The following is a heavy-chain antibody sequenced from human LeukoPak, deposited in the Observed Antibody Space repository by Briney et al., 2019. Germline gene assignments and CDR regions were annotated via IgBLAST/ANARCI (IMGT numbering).Heavy chain of an antibody. D-gene: IGHD2/OR15-2a*01. V-gene: IGHV1-2*02. CDR3: AIKRIHGNPFDY. CDR2: FHPSSGSA. CDR1: AYTFGDHY. J-gene: IGHJ4*02. Sequence: ASVKVSCKASAYTFGDHYVRWVRQAPGQGLEWMGWFHPSSGSAGYAQKFQGRVIMTRDTSITTAYMQLSRLRFDDTAVYYCAIKRIHGNPFDYCGQGPLVTVSS.